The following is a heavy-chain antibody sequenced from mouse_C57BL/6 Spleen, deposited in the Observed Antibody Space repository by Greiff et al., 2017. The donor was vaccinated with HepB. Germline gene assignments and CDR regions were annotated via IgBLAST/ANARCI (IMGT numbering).Heavy chain of an antibody. Sequence: QVQLQQSGPELVKPGASVKISCKASGYAFSSSWMNWVKQRPGKGLEWIGRIYPGDGDTNYNGTFKGKATLTADKSSSTAYMQLSSLTSEDSAVYFCARDYYYGSLDYWGQGTTLTVSS. CDR2: IYPGDGDT. D-gene: IGHD1-1*01. CDR3: ARDYYYGSLDY. V-gene: IGHV1-82*01. J-gene: IGHJ2*01. CDR1: GYAFSSSW.